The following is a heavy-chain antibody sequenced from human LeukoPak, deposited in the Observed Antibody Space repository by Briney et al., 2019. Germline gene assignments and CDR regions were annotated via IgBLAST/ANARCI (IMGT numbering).Heavy chain of an antibody. D-gene: IGHD7-27*01. Sequence: GGSLRLSCAASGFTLSDYHINWVRQAPGKGLEWISYISSRSSAIYYADSVKGRFAISRDTAKDSVYLHMSSLRAEDTAVYYCARDRPNWAIDYWGQGTLGTVSS. CDR1: GFTLSDYH. V-gene: IGHV3-48*01. CDR3: ARDRPNWAIDY. J-gene: IGHJ4*02. CDR2: ISSRSSAI.